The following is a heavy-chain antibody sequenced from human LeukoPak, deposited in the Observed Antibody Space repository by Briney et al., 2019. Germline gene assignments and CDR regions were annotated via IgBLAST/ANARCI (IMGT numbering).Heavy chain of an antibody. V-gene: IGHV3-53*01. Sequence: GGSLRLPCAASGVSVSNDYISWVRQAPGKGLEWVSVIYSGGNTYYADSVKGRFTISRDNSKNTVYLQMNTVRAEDTAVYYCARGWGMFDYWGQGTLVTVSS. CDR2: IYSGGNT. CDR3: ARGWGMFDY. D-gene: IGHD7-27*01. J-gene: IGHJ4*02. CDR1: GVSVSNDY.